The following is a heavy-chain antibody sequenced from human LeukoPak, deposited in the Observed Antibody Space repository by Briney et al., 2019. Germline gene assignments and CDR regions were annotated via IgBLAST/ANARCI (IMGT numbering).Heavy chain of an antibody. Sequence: SVTVSCKASGGTFSSYAISWVRQAPGQGLEWMGRIIPIFGIANYAQKFQGRVTITADKSTSTAYIELSSLRSEDTAVYYCAREPHYGTEVGGLFDYWGQGTLVTVSS. CDR1: GGTFSSYA. V-gene: IGHV1-69*04. D-gene: IGHD3-10*01. CDR2: IIPIFGIA. J-gene: IGHJ4*02. CDR3: AREPHYGTEVGGLFDY.